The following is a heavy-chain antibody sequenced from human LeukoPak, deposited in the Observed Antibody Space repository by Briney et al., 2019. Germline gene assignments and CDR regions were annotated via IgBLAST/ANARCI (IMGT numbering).Heavy chain of an antibody. J-gene: IGHJ3*02. Sequence: KPSETLPLTCTVSGYSISSGYYWGWIRQPPGKGLEWIGSIYHSGSTYYNPSLKSRVTISVDTSKNQFSLKLSSVTAADTAVYYCARRLVVVPAAKTGDAFDIWGQGTMVTVSS. CDR2: IYHSGST. V-gene: IGHV4-38-2*02. CDR3: ARRLVVVPAAKTGDAFDI. D-gene: IGHD2-2*01. CDR1: GYSISSGYY.